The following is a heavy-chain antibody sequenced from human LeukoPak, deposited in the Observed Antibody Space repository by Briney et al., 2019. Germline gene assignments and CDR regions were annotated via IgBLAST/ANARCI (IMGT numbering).Heavy chain of an antibody. CDR2: IYTSGST. D-gene: IGHD3-22*01. CDR1: GGSISSGSYY. J-gene: IGHJ5*02. CDR3: ARDGTYYYDSSGYYYQYNWFDP. V-gene: IGHV4-61*02. Sequence: SQTLSLTCTVSGGSISSGSYYWSWIWQPAGKGLEWIGRIYTSGSTNYNPSLKSRVTISVDTSKNQFSLKLSSVTAADTAVCYCARDGTYYYDSSGYYYQYNWFDPWGQGTLVTVSS.